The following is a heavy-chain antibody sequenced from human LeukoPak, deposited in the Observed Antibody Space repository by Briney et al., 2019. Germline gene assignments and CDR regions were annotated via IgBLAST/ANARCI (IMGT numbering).Heavy chain of an antibody. D-gene: IGHD6-19*01. J-gene: IGHJ5*02. V-gene: IGHV4-34*01. CDR2: INHSGYT. Sequence: SETLSLTCAVYGESFSGYFWSWIRQPPGKGLEWIGEINHSGYTNYNPSLKSRVTISVDTSKNQFSLTMNSVTAADTALYYCARAPPYNSGAPPWFDPWGQGTLVTVPS. CDR3: ARAPPYNSGAPPWFDP. CDR1: GESFSGYF.